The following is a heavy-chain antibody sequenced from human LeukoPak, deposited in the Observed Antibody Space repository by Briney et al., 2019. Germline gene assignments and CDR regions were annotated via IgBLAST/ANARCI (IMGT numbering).Heavy chain of an antibody. D-gene: IGHD2-2*01. V-gene: IGHV1-18*01. Sequence: ASVKVSCKASGYTFTSYGISWVRQAPGQGLEWMGWISAYNGNTNYAQKLQGRVTMTTDTSTSTAYMELRSLRSDDTAVYYCARDSCSSTSCSLNWFDPWGQGTLVTVSS. CDR3: ARDSCSSTSCSLNWFDP. CDR2: ISAYNGNT. J-gene: IGHJ5*02. CDR1: GYTFTSYG.